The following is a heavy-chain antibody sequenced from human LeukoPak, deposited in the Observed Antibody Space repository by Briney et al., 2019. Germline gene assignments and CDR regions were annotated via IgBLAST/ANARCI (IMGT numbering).Heavy chain of an antibody. V-gene: IGHV3-23*01. Sequence: PGGSLRLSCAASGFTFSDYAITWVRQAPGKGLEWVSHISGNGGSTSYAASVKGRFTVSRDNSKNMLYLQMNSLGVDDTAVYYCAKVRPFTPIAVVPEYFDYWGQGTLVAVSS. D-gene: IGHD3-22*01. CDR2: ISGNGGST. CDR1: GFTFSDYA. CDR3: AKVRPFTPIAVVPEYFDY. J-gene: IGHJ4*02.